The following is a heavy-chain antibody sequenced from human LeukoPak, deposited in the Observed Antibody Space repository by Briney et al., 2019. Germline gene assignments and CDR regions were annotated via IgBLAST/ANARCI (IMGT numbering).Heavy chain of an antibody. V-gene: IGHV3-7*01. J-gene: IGHJ6*02. Sequence: GGSLRLSCAASGFTFSSYWMSWVRQAPGKGLEWVANIKQDGSEKYYVDSVKGRFTISRGNAKNTLYLQMNSLRAEDTAVYYCARDYGRSRDYGMDVWGQGTTVTVSS. CDR1: GFTFSSYW. CDR2: IKQDGSEK. CDR3: ARDYGRSRDYGMDV. D-gene: IGHD3-10*01.